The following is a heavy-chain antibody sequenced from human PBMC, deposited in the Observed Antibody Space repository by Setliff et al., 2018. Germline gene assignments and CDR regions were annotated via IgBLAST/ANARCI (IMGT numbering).Heavy chain of an antibody. D-gene: IGHD6-25*01. CDR2: INWKGLIT. V-gene: IGHV3-20*04. Sequence: GESLKISCAASEFTFNSYTMNWVRQAPGKGLEWVSGINWKGLITGYADSVKGRFTISRDNAKNSLYLQMNSLGAEDTAVYYCARSPANGGHDAFDIWGQGTMVTV. CDR3: ARSPANGGHDAFDI. J-gene: IGHJ3*02. CDR1: EFTFNSYT.